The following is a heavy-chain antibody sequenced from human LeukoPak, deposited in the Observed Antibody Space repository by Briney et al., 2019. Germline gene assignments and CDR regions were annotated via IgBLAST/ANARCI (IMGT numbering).Heavy chain of an antibody. CDR1: GGSFSGYY. Sequence: SETLSLTRAVYGGSFSGYYWSWIRQRPGKGREWIGEINHSGSTNYNPSLKSRVTISVDTSKNQFSLKLSSVTAADTAVYYCARGAMELGFYYYYYYMDVWGKGTTVTVSS. V-gene: IGHV4-34*01. J-gene: IGHJ6*03. CDR2: INHSGST. D-gene: IGHD1-7*01. CDR3: ARGAMELGFYYYYYYMDV.